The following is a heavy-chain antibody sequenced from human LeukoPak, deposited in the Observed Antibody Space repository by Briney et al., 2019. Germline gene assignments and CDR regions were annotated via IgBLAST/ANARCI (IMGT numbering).Heavy chain of an antibody. CDR3: ARNVSRGEPGGAFDM. CDR1: GGSISSSNW. CDR2: IYHSGST. D-gene: IGHD3-16*01. Sequence: SGTLSLTCAVSGGSISSSNWWSWVRQPPGKGLEWIGEIYHSGSTNYNPSLKSRVTISVDKSKNQFSLKLSSVTAADTAVYYCARNVSRGEPGGAFDMWGQGTMITASS. V-gene: IGHV4-4*02. J-gene: IGHJ3*02.